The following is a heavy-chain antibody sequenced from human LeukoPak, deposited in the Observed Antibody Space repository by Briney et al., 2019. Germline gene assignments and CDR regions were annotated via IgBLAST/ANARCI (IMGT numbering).Heavy chain of an antibody. CDR3: AGVSYYVDDAFDI. Sequence: GGSLRLSCAASGFTFSHYWMTWVRQAPGKGLEWVGNIKQDGSEKYYVDSVKGRFTISRDNAKNSLYLQMNSLRAEDTAVYYCAGVSYYVDDAFDIWGQGTMVTVSS. V-gene: IGHV3-7*01. CDR1: GFTFSHYW. CDR2: IKQDGSEK. D-gene: IGHD3-10*01. J-gene: IGHJ3*02.